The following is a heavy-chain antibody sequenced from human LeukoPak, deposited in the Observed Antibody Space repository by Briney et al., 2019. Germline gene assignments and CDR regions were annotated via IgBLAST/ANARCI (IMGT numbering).Heavy chain of an antibody. CDR3: ARLRQLVPRV. V-gene: IGHV4-39*01. Sequence: PSETLSLTCTVSGGPISSSSYYWGWIRQPPGKGLEWIGSIYYSGSTYYNPSLKSRVTISVDTSKNQFSLKLSSVTAADTAVYYCARLRQLVPRVWGQGTLVTVSS. D-gene: IGHD6-13*01. CDR2: IYYSGST. J-gene: IGHJ4*02. CDR1: GGPISSSSYY.